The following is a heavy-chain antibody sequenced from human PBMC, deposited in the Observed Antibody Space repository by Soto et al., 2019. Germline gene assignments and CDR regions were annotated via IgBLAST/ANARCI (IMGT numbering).Heavy chain of an antibody. D-gene: IGHD6-19*01. CDR1: GFTFSSYG. CDR2: ISYDGSNK. J-gene: IGHJ5*02. CDR3: EKDKWSSRAVAGT. Sequence: PWGSLRLSCAASGFTFSSYGMRWVRQAPGKGLEWVAVISYDGSNKYYADSVKGRFTISRDNSKNTLYLQMNSLRAEDTAVYYCEKDKWSSRAVAGTWGQGTLVTVSS. V-gene: IGHV3-30*18.